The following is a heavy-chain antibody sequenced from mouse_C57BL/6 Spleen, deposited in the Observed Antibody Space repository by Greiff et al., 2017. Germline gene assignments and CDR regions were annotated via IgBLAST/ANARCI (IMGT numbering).Heavy chain of an antibody. D-gene: IGHD2-4*01. CDR2: IYPEDGDT. J-gene: IGHJ2*01. CDR3: TSSYYDYPFGY. Sequence: EVQLQQSGAELVRPGASVKLSCTASGFNFNDYYMHWVQQRPEQGLEWIGRIYPEDGDTDYAPKFQGKATMTADTSSNAAYLQLSSQTSEDTAVYYCTSSYYDYPFGYWGQGTTLTVSS. CDR1: GFNFNDYY. V-gene: IGHV14-1*01.